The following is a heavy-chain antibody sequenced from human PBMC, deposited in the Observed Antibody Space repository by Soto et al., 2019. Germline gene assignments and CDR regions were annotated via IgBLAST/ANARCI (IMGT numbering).Heavy chain of an antibody. Sequence: SVKVSCKASGGTFSSYTINWLRQAPGQGLEWMGRIVPMFGTVNYAQKFQGRVTITADKSTSTAYMEVNSLGSEDTAVYYCAKVVGPSGEPFDYWGQGTLVTVSS. CDR2: IVPMFGTV. D-gene: IGHD7-27*01. J-gene: IGHJ4*02. CDR3: AKVVGPSGEPFDY. V-gene: IGHV1-69*08. CDR1: GGTFSSYT.